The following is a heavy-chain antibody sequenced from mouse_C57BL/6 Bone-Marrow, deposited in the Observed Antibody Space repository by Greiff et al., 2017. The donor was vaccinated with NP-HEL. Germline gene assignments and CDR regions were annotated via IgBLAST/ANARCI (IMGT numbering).Heavy chain of an antibody. CDR3: TRTSLYYGNYAMDY. Sequence: VQLQQSGAELVRPGASVTLSCKASGYTFTDYEMHWVKQTPVHGLEWIGAIDPETGGTAYNQKFKGKAILTADKSSSTAYMELRSLTSEDSAFYYCTRTSLYYGNYAMDYWGQGTSVTVSS. V-gene: IGHV1-15*01. J-gene: IGHJ4*01. D-gene: IGHD2-1*01. CDR1: GYTFTDYE. CDR2: IDPETGGT.